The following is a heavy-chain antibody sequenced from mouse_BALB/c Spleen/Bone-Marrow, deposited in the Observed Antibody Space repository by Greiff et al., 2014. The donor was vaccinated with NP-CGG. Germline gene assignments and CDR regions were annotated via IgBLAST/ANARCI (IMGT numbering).Heavy chain of an antibody. D-gene: IGHD1-2*01. Sequence: QVQLQQSGPGLVAPSQSLSITCTVSGFSLTSYGVHWVRQPPGKGLEWLRVIWADGSTNYNSALMSRLSIRKDNSKSQVFLKMNSLQTDDTAMYYCARITTATGAMDYWGQGTSVTVSS. CDR2: IWADGST. CDR1: GFSLTSYG. J-gene: IGHJ4*01. V-gene: IGHV2-9*02. CDR3: ARITTATGAMDY.